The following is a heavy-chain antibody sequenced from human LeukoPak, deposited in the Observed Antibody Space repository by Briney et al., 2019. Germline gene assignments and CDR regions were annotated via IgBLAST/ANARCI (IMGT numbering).Heavy chain of an antibody. D-gene: IGHD3-22*01. Sequence: SVKVSCKASGGTFSSYAISWVRQAPGQGLEWMGRIIPIFGTANYAQKFQGRVTITTDESTSTAYMELSSLRSEDTAVYYCASEGFYDSSGYYKDYWGQGTLVTISS. CDR3: ASEGFYDSSGYYKDY. V-gene: IGHV1-69*05. CDR1: GGTFSSYA. J-gene: IGHJ4*02. CDR2: IIPIFGTA.